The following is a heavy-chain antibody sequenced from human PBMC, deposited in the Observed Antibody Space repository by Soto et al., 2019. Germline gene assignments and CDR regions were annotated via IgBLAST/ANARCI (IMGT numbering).Heavy chain of an antibody. D-gene: IGHD3-22*01. V-gene: IGHV4-61*08. Sequence: SETLSLTCTVSGGSISSGDYYWSWIRQPPGKGLEWIGYIYYSGSTNYNPSLKSRVTISVDTSKNQFSLKLSSVTAADTAVYYCARSIPPHPYYDSSGYHFDYWGQGTLVTVSS. J-gene: IGHJ4*02. CDR2: IYYSGST. CDR3: ARSIPPHPYYDSSGYHFDY. CDR1: GGSISSGDYY.